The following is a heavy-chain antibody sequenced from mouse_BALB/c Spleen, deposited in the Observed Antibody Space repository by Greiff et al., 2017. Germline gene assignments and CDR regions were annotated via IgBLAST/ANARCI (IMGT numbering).Heavy chain of an antibody. Sequence: VQLQQSGPGLVAPSQSLSITCTVSGFSLTSYGVHWVRQPPGKGLEWLGVIWAGGSTNYNSALMSRLSISKDNSKSQVFLKMNSLQTDDTAMYSCAREDSNYLFAMDYWGQGTSVTVSS. CDR1: GFSLTSYG. J-gene: IGHJ4*01. D-gene: IGHD2-5*01. V-gene: IGHV2-9*02. CDR2: IWAGGST. CDR3: AREDSNYLFAMDY.